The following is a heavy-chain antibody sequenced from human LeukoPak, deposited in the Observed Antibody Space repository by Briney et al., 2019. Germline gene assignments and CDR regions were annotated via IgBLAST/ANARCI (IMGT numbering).Heavy chain of an antibody. CDR1: GGSISSYY. D-gene: IGHD2-21*02. J-gene: IGHJ3*02. CDR2: IYYSGST. V-gene: IGHV4-59*01. Sequence: SGTLSLTCTVSGGSISSYYWSWIRQPPGKGLEWIGYIYYSGSTNYNPSLKSRVTISVDTSKNQFSLKLSSVTAADTAVYYCARALVVTATAFDIWGQGTMVTVSS. CDR3: ARALVVTATAFDI.